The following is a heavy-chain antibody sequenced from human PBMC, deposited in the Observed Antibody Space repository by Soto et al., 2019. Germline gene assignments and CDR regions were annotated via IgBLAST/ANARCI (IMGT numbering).Heavy chain of an antibody. D-gene: IGHD3-22*01. Sequence: TLSLTCTVSGGSISSGGYYWSWIRQHPGKGLEWIGYIYYSGSTYYNPSLKSRVTISVDTSKNQFSLKLSSVTAADTAVYYCARDREFPSYYDSSGYYYGDYYYGMDVWGQGTTVTVSS. V-gene: IGHV4-31*03. CDR1: GGSISSGGYY. CDR3: ARDREFPSYYDSSGYYYGDYYYGMDV. J-gene: IGHJ6*02. CDR2: IYYSGST.